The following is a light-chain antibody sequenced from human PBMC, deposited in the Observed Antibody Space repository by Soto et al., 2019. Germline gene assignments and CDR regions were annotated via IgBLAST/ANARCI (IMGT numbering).Light chain of an antibody. CDR3: SSYTSSSTLLVV. Sequence: QSVLTQPASVSGSPGQSITISCTGTSSDVGGYNYVSWYQQHPGKAPKLMIYEVSNRPSGVSNRFSGSKSGNTASLTISGLQAEDEADYYCSSYTSSSTLLVVFGGGTKVTVL. CDR2: EVS. J-gene: IGLJ2*01. V-gene: IGLV2-14*01. CDR1: SSDVGGYNY.